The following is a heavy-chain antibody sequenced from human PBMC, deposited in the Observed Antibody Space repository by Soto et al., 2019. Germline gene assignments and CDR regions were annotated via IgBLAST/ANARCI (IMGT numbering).Heavy chain of an antibody. Sequence: QVQLQESGPGLVKPSQTLSLTCTVSGGSISSGGYYWSWIRQHPGKGLEWIGYIYYSGSTYYNPSLKSRVTISVDTSKNQFSLKLSSVTASDTAVYYCARGSSKRGDSRYGYWGQGTLVTVSS. J-gene: IGHJ4*02. CDR3: ARGSSKRGDSRYGY. CDR2: IYYSGST. D-gene: IGHD2-21*02. CDR1: GGSISSGGYY. V-gene: IGHV4-31*03.